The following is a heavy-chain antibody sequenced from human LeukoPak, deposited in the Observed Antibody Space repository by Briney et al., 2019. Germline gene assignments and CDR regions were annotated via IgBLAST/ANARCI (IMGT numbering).Heavy chain of an antibody. CDR1: GFTFSDYY. Sequence: PEGSLRLSCAASGFTFSDYYMSWIRQAPGKGLESVSYISSSNRYTNYADSVKGRFTISRDNAKNSLYLQMNSLRDEDSAVYYCARLESGHYYDSSGYYFDAFDIWGQGTMVTVSS. CDR2: ISSSNRYT. CDR3: ARLESGHYYDSSGYYFDAFDI. J-gene: IGHJ3*02. D-gene: IGHD3-22*01. V-gene: IGHV3-11*06.